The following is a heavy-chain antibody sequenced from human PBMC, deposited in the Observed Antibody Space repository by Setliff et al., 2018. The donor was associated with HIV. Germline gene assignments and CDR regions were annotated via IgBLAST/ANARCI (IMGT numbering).Heavy chain of an antibody. CDR2: IYSSGST. J-gene: IGHJ5*02. CDR1: SGSISGHY. D-gene: IGHD3-16*01. Sequence: ETLSLTCTVSSGSISGHYWSWIRQPPGKGLEWIGYIYSSGSTNYNPSLKSRVTISVDTSKSQFSLRLTSVTAADTALYYCARIEGYAYGSNWFDPWGQGTLVTVSS. V-gene: IGHV4-59*11. CDR3: ARIEGYAYGSNWFDP.